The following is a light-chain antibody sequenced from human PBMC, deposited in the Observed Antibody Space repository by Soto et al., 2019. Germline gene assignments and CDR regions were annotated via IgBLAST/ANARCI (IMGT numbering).Light chain of an antibody. V-gene: IGKV3-15*01. J-gene: IGKJ4*01. Sequence: EIVMTQSPATLSVSPGERATLSCRASQNIITKLAWYQQKPGQAPRLLIYGASTRATGIPVRFSGSGYGTEFTLTITSLQSEDSAVYYCQEHNNWHPITFGGGTKVEIK. CDR3: QEHNNWHPIT. CDR2: GAS. CDR1: QNIITK.